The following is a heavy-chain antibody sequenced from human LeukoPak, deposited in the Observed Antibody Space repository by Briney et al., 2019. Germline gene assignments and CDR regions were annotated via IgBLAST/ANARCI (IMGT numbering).Heavy chain of an antibody. J-gene: IGHJ4*02. CDR3: ASRTDYLN. D-gene: IGHD3-16*01. CDR1: GFTFSGFW. V-gene: IGHV3-7*01. CDR2: IKYDGSKE. Sequence: QPGGSLRLSCAASGFTFSGFWMTWVRQAPGKGLEWVANIKYDGSKENYVDSVKGRFTISRDNAKNSLFLQMNSLRVEDTAVYFCASRTDYLNWGQGTLVTVSS.